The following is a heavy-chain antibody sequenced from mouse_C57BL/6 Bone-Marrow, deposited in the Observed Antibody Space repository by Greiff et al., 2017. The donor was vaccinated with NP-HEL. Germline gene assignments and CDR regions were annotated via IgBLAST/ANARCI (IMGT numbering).Heavy chain of an antibody. Sequence: VKVVESGAELARPGASVKLSCKASGYTFTSYGISWVKQRTGQGLEWIGEIYPRSGNTYYNEKFKGKATLTADKSSSTAYMELRSLTSEDSAVYFCARWDTVVASMDYWGQGTSVTVSS. V-gene: IGHV1-81*01. CDR2: IYPRSGNT. D-gene: IGHD1-1*01. CDR3: ARWDTVVASMDY. CDR1: GYTFTSYG. J-gene: IGHJ4*01.